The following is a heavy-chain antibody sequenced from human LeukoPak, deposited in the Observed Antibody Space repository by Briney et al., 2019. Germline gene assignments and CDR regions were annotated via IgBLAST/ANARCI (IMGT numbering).Heavy chain of an antibody. V-gene: IGHV4-39*07. J-gene: IGHJ2*01. Sequence: PSETLSLTCTVSGGSIISSNYYWGWIRQPPGKGLEWIGSIYYSGSIYYNPSLRSRVTISVDTSKNHFSLKLTSVTAADTAVYYCARDGGRYEINWYFDLWGRGTLVTVSS. D-gene: IGHD2-15*01. CDR1: GGSIISSNYY. CDR3: ARDGGRYEINWYFDL. CDR2: IYYSGSI.